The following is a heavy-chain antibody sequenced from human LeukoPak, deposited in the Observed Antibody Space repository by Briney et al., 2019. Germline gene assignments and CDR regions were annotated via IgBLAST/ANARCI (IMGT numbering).Heavy chain of an antibody. D-gene: IGHD6-19*01. CDR3: ARVSDISVAAYFDY. V-gene: IGHV3-73*01. CDR1: GFTFSDST. CDR2: IRSKANSYAT. Sequence: GGSLRLSCAASGFTFSDSTIHWVRQASGKGLEWVGRIRSKANSYATGYAASVKGRFTISRDDSKNTAYLQMNSLRAEDTALYYCARVSDISVAAYFDYWGQGTLVTVSS. J-gene: IGHJ4*02.